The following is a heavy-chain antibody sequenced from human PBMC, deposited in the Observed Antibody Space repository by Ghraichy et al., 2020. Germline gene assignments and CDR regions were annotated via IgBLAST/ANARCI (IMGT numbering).Heavy chain of an antibody. V-gene: IGHV4-34*01. CDR2: INHSGST. J-gene: IGHJ4*02. CDR3: ARVEHGYSNFPYFDY. D-gene: IGHD4-11*01. CDR1: GGSFSGYY. Sequence: SETLSLTCAVYGGSFSGYYWSWIRQPPGKGLEWIGEINHSGSTNYNPSLKSRVTISVDTSKNQFSLKLSSVTAADTAVYYCARVEHGYSNFPYFDYWGQGTLVTVSS.